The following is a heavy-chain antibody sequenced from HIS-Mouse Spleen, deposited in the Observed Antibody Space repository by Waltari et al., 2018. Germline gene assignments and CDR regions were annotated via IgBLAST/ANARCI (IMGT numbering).Heavy chain of an antibody. J-gene: IGHJ4*02. D-gene: IGHD3-22*01. CDR3: ARVEGVLSYYDSSGYYYFDY. CDR1: GGSISSSSYY. CDR2: IYYSGST. V-gene: IGHV4-39*07. Sequence: QLQLRESGPGLVKPSETLSLTCTVSGGSISSSSYYWGWIRQPPGKGLEWIGSIYYSGSTYYNPSLKSRVTISVDTSKNQFSLKLSSVTAADTAVYYCARVEGVLSYYDSSGYYYFDYWGQGTLVTVSS.